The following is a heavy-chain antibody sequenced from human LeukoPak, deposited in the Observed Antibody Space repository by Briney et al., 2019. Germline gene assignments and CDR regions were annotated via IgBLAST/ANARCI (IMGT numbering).Heavy chain of an antibody. J-gene: IGHJ4*02. CDR2: ISGSGENT. CDR1: GFTFSSYA. Sequence: GGSLRLSCAASGFTFSSYATSWVRQAPGKGLEWVSGISGSGENTYYVDSVKGRFTISRDNSKNTLYLQMTNLRVEDTAVYFCAQDRFVSSGRDDYWGQGTLVTVSS. V-gene: IGHV3-23*01. CDR3: AQDRFVSSGRDDY. D-gene: IGHD6-19*01.